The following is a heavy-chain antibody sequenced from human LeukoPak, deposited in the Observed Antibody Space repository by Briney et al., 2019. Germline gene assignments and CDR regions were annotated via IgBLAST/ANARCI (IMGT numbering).Heavy chain of an antibody. CDR2: IYYSGST. D-gene: IGHD3-22*01. CDR3: ARFPYYYDSSGYYGAFDY. V-gene: IGHV4-39*07. J-gene: IGHJ4*02. Sequence: SETLSLTCTVSGGSISSSSYYWGWIRQPPGKGLEWVGSIYYSGSTYYNPSLKSRVTISVDTSKNQFSLKLSSVTAADTAVYYCARFPYYYDSSGYYGAFDYWGQGTLVTVSS. CDR1: GGSISSSSYY.